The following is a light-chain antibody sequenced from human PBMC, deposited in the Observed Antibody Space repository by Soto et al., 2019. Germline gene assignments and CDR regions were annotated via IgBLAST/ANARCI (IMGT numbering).Light chain of an antibody. CDR2: GAS. Sequence: EIVLTQSPGTLSLSPGERATLSCRASQSVSSSYLAWYQQKPGQAPRLLIYGASSRATDIPDRFSGSRAGTDFTLPISRLEPEDFAVYYCQQYGSSPNTFGHGTKLEIK. CDR1: QSVSSSY. V-gene: IGKV3-20*01. CDR3: QQYGSSPNT. J-gene: IGKJ2*01.